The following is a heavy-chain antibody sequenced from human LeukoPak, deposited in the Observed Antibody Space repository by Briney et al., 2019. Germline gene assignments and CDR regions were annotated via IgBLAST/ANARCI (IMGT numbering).Heavy chain of an antibody. CDR2: FSRSSSYI. CDR3: ARDPGDCSGGGCHQNYFDY. V-gene: IGHV3-21*03. Sequence: PGGSLRLSCVASGFTFSTYSMNWVRQAPGKGLEWVSSFSRSSSYIYYADSVKGRFTISRENAKNSLYLQMNSLRAEDPAVYYCARDPGDCSGGGCHQNYFDYWGQGTLVTVSS. D-gene: IGHD2-15*01. J-gene: IGHJ4*02. CDR1: GFTFSTYS.